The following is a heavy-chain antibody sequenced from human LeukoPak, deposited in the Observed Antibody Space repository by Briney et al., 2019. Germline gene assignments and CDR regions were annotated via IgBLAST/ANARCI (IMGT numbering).Heavy chain of an antibody. CDR1: GGSLSSYY. J-gene: IGHJ6*03. Sequence: SETLSLTCTVSGGSLSSYYWSWIRQPPGKGLEWIGFIYYSGSTNYNPSLKSRVTISVDTSKNQFSLKLSSVTAADTAVYYCARVGSSTTYYYYYYMDVWGKGTTVTVSS. V-gene: IGHV4-59*01. CDR2: IYYSGST. CDR3: ARVGSSTTYYYYYYMDV. D-gene: IGHD2-2*01.